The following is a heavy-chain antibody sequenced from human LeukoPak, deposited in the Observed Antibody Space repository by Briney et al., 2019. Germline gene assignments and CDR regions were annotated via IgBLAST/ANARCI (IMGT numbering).Heavy chain of an antibody. CDR3: AKDGIAVD. Sequence: AGGSLRLSCAASGFTFSSYGMHWVRQAPGKGLEWVAVISYDGSNRCYADSVKGRFTISRDNSKNTLYLQMNSLRAEDTAVYYCAKDGIAVDWGQGTLVTVPS. CDR1: GFTFSSYG. D-gene: IGHD6-19*01. CDR2: ISYDGSNR. V-gene: IGHV3-30*18. J-gene: IGHJ4*02.